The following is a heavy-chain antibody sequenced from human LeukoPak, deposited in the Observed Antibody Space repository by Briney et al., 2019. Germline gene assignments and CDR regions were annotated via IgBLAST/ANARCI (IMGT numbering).Heavy chain of an antibody. CDR1: GFTFSSFA. CDR3: AKDKAVADAFDI. Sequence: GGSLRLSCAASGFTFSSFAINWVRQAPGKGLEWVSVITGSGSGADYADSVKGRFTISRDNSKNTLYLQMNSLRAEDTAVYYCAKDKAVADAFDIWGQGTMVTVSS. J-gene: IGHJ3*02. CDR2: ITGSGSGA. V-gene: IGHV3-23*01. D-gene: IGHD6-19*01.